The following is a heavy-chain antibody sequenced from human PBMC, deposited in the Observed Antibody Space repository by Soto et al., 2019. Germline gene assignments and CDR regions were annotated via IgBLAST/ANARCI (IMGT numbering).Heavy chain of an antibody. D-gene: IGHD2-2*01. CDR3: ARDIVVVPAAMRYGFDP. V-gene: IGHV1-18*01. J-gene: IGHJ5*02. Sequence: GASVKVPCKASGYTFTSYGISWVRQAPGQGLEWMGWISAYNGNTNYAQKLQGRVTMTTDTSTSTAYMELRSLRSDDTAVYYCARDIVVVPAAMRYGFDPWGQGTLVTVSS. CDR2: ISAYNGNT. CDR1: GYTFTSYG.